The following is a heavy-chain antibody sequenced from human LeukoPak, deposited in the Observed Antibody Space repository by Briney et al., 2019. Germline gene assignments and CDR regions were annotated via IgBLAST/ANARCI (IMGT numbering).Heavy chain of an antibody. Sequence: ASVNVSCKVSGYSLTDLSMHWVRQAPGNGLEWMGGFDPEHREAIYAQKFQGRVSMTEDTSTDTAYMELSSLRSEDTAVYYCAAGGIYALLDYWGQGTLVTVSS. V-gene: IGHV1-24*01. CDR1: GYSLTDLS. CDR2: FDPEHREA. D-gene: IGHD1-26*01. J-gene: IGHJ4*02. CDR3: AAGGIYALLDY.